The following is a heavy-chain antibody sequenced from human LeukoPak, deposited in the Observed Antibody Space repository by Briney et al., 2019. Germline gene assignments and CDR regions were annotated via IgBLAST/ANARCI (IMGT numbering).Heavy chain of an antibody. CDR1: GGSISSGGYS. Sequence: PSETLSLTCAVSGGSISSGGYSWSWIRQPPGKGLEWIGYIYYSGSTYYNPSLKSRVTISVDTSKNQFSLKLSSVTAADTAVYYCARDSRGYSYGYEADYFDYWGQGTLVTVSS. CDR3: ARDSRGYSYGYEADYFDY. J-gene: IGHJ4*02. CDR2: IYYSGST. D-gene: IGHD5-18*01. V-gene: IGHV4-30-4*07.